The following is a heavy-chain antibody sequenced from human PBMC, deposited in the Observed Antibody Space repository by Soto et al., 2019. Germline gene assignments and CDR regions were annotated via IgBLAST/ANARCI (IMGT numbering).Heavy chain of an antibody. D-gene: IGHD3-22*01. V-gene: IGHV3-9*01. Sequence: VQLVEAGGGVVQPGRSLRLSCSASGFTFDDYAIHWVRQAPGKGLEWVSGISWNSGSIGYADSVKGRFTISRDNAKNSLYLQMNGLRAEDTALYYCAKDIHYYDSSGAFDIWGQGTMVTVSS. CDR1: GFTFDDYA. J-gene: IGHJ3*02. CDR2: ISWNSGSI. CDR3: AKDIHYYDSSGAFDI.